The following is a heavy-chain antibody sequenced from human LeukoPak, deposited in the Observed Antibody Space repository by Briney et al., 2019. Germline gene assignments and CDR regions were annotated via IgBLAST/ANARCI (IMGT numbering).Heavy chain of an antibody. D-gene: IGHD5/OR15-5a*01. J-gene: IGHJ4*02. CDR1: GFTFHNYA. V-gene: IGHV3-43*02. CDR2: TSGDGITT. CDR3: ARDHVYGGADY. Sequence: GGSLRLSCAASGFTFHNYAIHWVRQAPGKGLEWVSLTSGDGITTYFADSVKGRFTISRDNSKSYLFLQMNSLRTKDTALYYCARDHVYGGADYWGQGTLVTVSS.